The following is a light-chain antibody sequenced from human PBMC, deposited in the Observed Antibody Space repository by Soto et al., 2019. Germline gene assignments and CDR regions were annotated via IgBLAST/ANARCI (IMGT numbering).Light chain of an antibody. V-gene: IGLV1-44*01. CDR2: TND. Sequence: QSVLTQPPSASGTPGQRVTISCSGSSSNIGTNTVNWYRQLPGTAPTLLIYTNDHRPSGVPDRFSGSKSGTSASLAINGLHSEDEADYYCAAWDGSLNAVLFGGGPQLTVL. CDR3: AAWDGSLNAVL. J-gene: IGLJ2*01. CDR1: SSNIGTNT.